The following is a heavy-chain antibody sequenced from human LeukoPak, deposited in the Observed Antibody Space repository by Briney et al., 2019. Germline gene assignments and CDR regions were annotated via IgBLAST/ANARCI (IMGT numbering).Heavy chain of an antibody. CDR3: AKSPAAYYFDY. J-gene: IGHJ4*02. Sequence: GGSLRLSCAASGFTFSSYAMSWVRQAPGKGLEWVSAISGSGGRTYYADSVKGRFTISRDNSKNTLYLQMNGLRAEDTAVYYCAKSPAAYYFDYWGQGTLVTVSS. CDR1: GFTFSSYA. V-gene: IGHV3-23*01. CDR2: ISGSGGRT. D-gene: IGHD6-13*01.